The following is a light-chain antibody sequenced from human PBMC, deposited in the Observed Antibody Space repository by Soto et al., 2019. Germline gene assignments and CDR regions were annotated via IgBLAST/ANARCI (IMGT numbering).Light chain of an antibody. CDR1: QSVSTN. V-gene: IGKV3-15*01. CDR2: GTS. CDR3: QQYNNWPRT. Sequence: EIVMTQSPATLSVSPGERATLSCRASQSVSTNFAWYQQKPGQAPSLLIYGTSTRATGIPARFSGSGSGTEFTLTISSLQSEDFAVYYCQQYNNWPRTFGQGTKVEIQ. J-gene: IGKJ1*01.